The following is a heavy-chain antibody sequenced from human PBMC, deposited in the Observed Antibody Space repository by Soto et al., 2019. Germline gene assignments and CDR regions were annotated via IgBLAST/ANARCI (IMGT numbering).Heavy chain of an antibody. CDR3: ATVWFGELGAFDI. V-gene: IGHV3-66*01. J-gene: IGHJ3*02. Sequence: EVQLVESGGGLVQPGGSLRLSCEVSGFTVSSNYMSWVRQAPGEGLEWVSVIYNGGSTYYADSVKSRFTISRDNSKNTLYLQTISLRAEDTAVYYCATVWFGELGAFDIWGQGTMVTVSS. CDR1: GFTVSSNY. D-gene: IGHD3-10*01. CDR2: IYNGGST.